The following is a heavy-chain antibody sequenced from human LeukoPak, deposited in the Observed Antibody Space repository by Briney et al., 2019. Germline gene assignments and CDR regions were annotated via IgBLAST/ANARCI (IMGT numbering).Heavy chain of an antibody. CDR3: ARDGVDSGSYFDY. V-gene: IGHV3-7*01. CDR2: INQDGSET. CDR1: GFSFRSHW. D-gene: IGHD3-22*01. Sequence: PGGSLRLSCAASGFSFRSHWMSWVRQAPGKGLEWVANINQDGSETYYVDSVKGRFTISRDNAMNSQSLQMNSLRAEDTAVYYCARDGVDSGSYFDYWGQGALVTVSS. J-gene: IGHJ4*02.